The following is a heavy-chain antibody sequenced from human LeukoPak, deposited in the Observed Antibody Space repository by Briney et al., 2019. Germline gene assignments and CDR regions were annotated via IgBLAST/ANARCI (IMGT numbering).Heavy chain of an antibody. CDR2: ISTYSSTI. V-gene: IGHV3-48*01. D-gene: IGHD5-18*01. CDR1: GFTFSSYS. J-gene: IGHJ4*02. Sequence: GGSLRLSCAASGFTFSSYSMNWVRQAPGKGLEWVSYISTYSSTIYYADSVKGRFTISRDNSKNTLYLQMNSLRAEDTAVYYCAKDTAMVPYLFDYWGQGTLVTVSS. CDR3: AKDTAMVPYLFDY.